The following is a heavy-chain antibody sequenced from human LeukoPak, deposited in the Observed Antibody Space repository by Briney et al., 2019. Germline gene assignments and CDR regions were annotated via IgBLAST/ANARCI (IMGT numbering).Heavy chain of an antibody. CDR2: IGPDGGTT. CDR3: ARGAQLTDY. Sequence: GGSLRLSCAASGFTFSTFGMHWVRQAPGEGLEYVSGIGPDGGTTYYAKSVKGRFTTSRDNSKNMGYLQMGRLRADDMAVYYCARGAQLTDYWGQATLVTVSS. V-gene: IGHV3-64*01. D-gene: IGHD6-13*01. J-gene: IGHJ4*02. CDR1: GFTFSTFG.